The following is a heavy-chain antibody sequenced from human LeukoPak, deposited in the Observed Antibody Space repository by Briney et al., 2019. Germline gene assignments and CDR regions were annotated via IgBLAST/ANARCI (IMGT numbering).Heavy chain of an antibody. Sequence: SETLSLTCIVSGGSISSGGYFWSWIRQYPGKGLEWIGYVSYRGSTSYNPALKSRVTISADTSKNQFSLKLSSVTAADTAMYYCARLILGSGSYYNFDYWGQGTLVTVSS. V-gene: IGHV4-31*03. CDR1: GGSISSGGYF. CDR2: VSYRGST. CDR3: ARLILGSGSYYNFDY. D-gene: IGHD3-10*01. J-gene: IGHJ4*02.